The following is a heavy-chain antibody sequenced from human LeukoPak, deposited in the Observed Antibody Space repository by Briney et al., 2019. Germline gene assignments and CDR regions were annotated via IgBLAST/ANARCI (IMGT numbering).Heavy chain of an antibody. Sequence: SVKVSCKASGGTFGTYTISWVRQAPGQGLEWMGRILPIIHIPDYAQKFQDRVTITAETSTNTAYMELGSLRSEDTAVYYCARETEDDSIFGVVFGPLDYWGQGTLVTVSS. CDR2: ILPIIHIP. J-gene: IGHJ4*02. V-gene: IGHV1-69*04. D-gene: IGHD3-3*01. CDR3: ARETEDDSIFGVVFGPLDY. CDR1: GGTFGTYT.